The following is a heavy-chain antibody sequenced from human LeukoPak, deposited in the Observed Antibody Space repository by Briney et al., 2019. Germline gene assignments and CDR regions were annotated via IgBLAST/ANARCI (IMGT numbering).Heavy chain of an antibody. Sequence: GGSLRLSCAASGFTFSSYSMNWVRQAPGKGLEWVSYISSSSSTIYYADSVKGRFTISRDNAKNSLYLQMNRLRDEDTAVYYCARTSGYDCYFDYWGQGTLVTASS. CDR3: ARTSGYDCYFDY. V-gene: IGHV3-48*02. CDR2: ISSSSSTI. CDR1: GFTFSSYS. J-gene: IGHJ4*02. D-gene: IGHD5-12*01.